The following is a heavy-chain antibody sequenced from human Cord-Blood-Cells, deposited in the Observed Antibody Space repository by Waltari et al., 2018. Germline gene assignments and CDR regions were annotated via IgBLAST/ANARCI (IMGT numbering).Heavy chain of an antibody. V-gene: IGHV4-34*01. CDR2: INHSGST. J-gene: IGHJ5*02. D-gene: IGHD3-9*01. CDR3: ARHFEQNYDILTGYYNWFDP. Sequence: QVQLQQWGAGLLKPSETLSLTSAVYGGSVSGYYWSWSLQPPGKGLEWIGEINHSGSTNYTPSLKSRVTISVDTSKNQFSLKLSSVTAADTAVYYCARHFEQNYDILTGYYNWFDPWGQGTLVTVSS. CDR1: GGSVSGYY.